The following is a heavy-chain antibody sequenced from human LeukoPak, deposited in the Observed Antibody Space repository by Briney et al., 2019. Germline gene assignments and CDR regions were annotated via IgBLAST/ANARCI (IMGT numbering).Heavy chain of an antibody. D-gene: IGHD3-10*01. V-gene: IGHV3-21*01. Sequence: GGSLRLSCAASGFTFSSYSMNWVRQAPGKGLEWVSSISSSSSYIYYADSVKGRFTISRDNAKNPLYLQMNSLRAEDTAVYYCAIKGYYYGSGSYYNAGDWGQGTLVTVSS. CDR3: AIKGYYYGSGSYYNAGD. CDR1: GFTFSSYS. CDR2: ISSSSSYI. J-gene: IGHJ4*02.